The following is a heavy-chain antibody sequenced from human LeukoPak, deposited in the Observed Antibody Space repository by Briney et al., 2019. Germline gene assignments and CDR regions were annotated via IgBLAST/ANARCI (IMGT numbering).Heavy chain of an antibody. J-gene: IGHJ4*02. V-gene: IGHV1-18*01. D-gene: IGHD1-26*01. CDR1: GFTCTSYP. CDR3: ATSLSGNYYYFDY. CDR2: FSSYNANT. Sequence: ASVKVSCKASGFTCTSYPVSWVRQAPGQGLEWMGWFSSYNANTHYAQTFQGRVAMTTDTSTSTAYMELRSLRSDDTAVYYCATSLSGNYYYFDYWGQGTLVTVSS.